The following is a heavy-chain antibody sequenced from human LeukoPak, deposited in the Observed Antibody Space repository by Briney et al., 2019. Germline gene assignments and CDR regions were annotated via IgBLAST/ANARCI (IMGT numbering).Heavy chain of an antibody. CDR2: MNPNSGNT. J-gene: IGHJ3*02. CDR3: ARGGVKCSSTSCRNAFDI. D-gene: IGHD2-2*01. CDR1: GYTFTSYD. Sequence: ASVKVSRKASGYTFTSYDINWVRQATGQGLEWMGWMNPNSGNTGYAQKFQGRVTMTRNTSISTAYMELSSLRSEDTAVYYCARGGVKCSSTSCRNAFDIWGQGTMVTVSS. V-gene: IGHV1-8*01.